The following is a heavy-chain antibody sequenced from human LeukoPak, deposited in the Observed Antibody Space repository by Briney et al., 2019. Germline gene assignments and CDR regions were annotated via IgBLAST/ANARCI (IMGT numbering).Heavy chain of an antibody. CDR3: AKANWVSNADAAW. V-gene: IGHV3-21*04. J-gene: IGHJ4*02. Sequence: GGSLRLSCAASGFTVSSNYMSWVRQAPGKGLEWVSSISSSSSYIYYADSVKGRFTISRDDSRNTVYLQLNNLRVEDTAIYYCAKANWVSNADAAWWGQGTQVNVSS. CDR2: ISSSSSYI. D-gene: IGHD1-1*01. CDR1: GFTVSSNY.